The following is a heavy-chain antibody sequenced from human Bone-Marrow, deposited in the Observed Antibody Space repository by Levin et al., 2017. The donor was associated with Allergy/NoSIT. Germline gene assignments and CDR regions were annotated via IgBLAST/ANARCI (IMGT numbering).Heavy chain of an antibody. D-gene: IGHD3-22*01. CDR1: GASISSNDYY. V-gene: IGHV4-30-4*01. CDR3: ARDRDYYDSSGYDIVYYGMDV. J-gene: IGHJ6*02. Sequence: RASETLSLTCTVSGASISSNDYYWSWIRQPPGKGLEWIGYIYSSGNTHYNPSLKSRVTMSLDASKNQISLKLNSVTAADTAVYYCARDRDYYDSSGYDIVYYGMDVWGQGTTVIVSS. CDR2: IYSSGNT.